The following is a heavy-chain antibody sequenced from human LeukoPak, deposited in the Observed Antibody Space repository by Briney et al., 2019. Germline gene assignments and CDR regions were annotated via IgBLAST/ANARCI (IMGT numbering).Heavy chain of an antibody. V-gene: IGHV3-7*01. CDR2: IKQDGSEE. CDR3: ARALWQQLVNY. CDR1: GFTFSSYW. Sequence: PGGSLRLSCAASGFTFSSYWMSWVRQAPGKGLEWVANIKQDGSEEYYVDSVKGRFTISRDNAKNSLYLQMNSLRADDTAVYYCARALWQQLVNYWGQGTLVTVSS. J-gene: IGHJ4*02. D-gene: IGHD6-13*01.